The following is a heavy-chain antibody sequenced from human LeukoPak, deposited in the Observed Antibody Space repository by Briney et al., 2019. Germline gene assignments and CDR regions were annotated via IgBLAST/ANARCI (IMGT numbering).Heavy chain of an antibody. CDR3: ARTSHPHGSSWLFDY. CDR2: IYFSGTT. D-gene: IGHD6-13*01. Sequence: SETLSLTCTVSGGSISSSSYYWSWLRQPPGRGLEWFVYIYFSGTTNYNPSLKRRVTISVDTSRNQFSLQLSSVTAADTAVYYCARTSHPHGSSWLFDYWGQGTLVTVSS. CDR1: GGSISSSSYY. J-gene: IGHJ4*02. V-gene: IGHV4-61*01.